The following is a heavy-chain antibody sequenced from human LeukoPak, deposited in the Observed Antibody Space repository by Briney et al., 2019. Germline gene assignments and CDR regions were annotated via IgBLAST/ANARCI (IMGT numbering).Heavy chain of an antibody. CDR3: ARELRGYYYYGMDV. D-gene: IGHD3-10*01. CDR1: GFTVSSNY. CDR2: IYSGGST. V-gene: IGHV3-53*04. J-gene: IGHJ6*02. Sequence: GGSLRLSCAASGFTVSSNYMSLVRQAPGKGLEWVSVIYSGGSTYYADSVKGRFTISRHNSKNTLYLQMNSLRAEDTAVYYCARELRGYYYYGMDVWGQGTTVTVSS.